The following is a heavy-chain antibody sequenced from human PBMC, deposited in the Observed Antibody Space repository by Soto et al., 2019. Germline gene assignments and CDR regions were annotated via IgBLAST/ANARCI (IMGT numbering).Heavy chain of an antibody. Sequence: SVKVSCKASGGTFSSHAISWVRQAPGQGLEWMGGIIPFFKAANYAQKFQGRVTITADDSTSTAYMDLYSLRSEDTAVYYCARDVPLNYYDGTFSYYAMDVWGQGTTVTVYS. D-gene: IGHD3-16*01. CDR1: GGTFSSHA. CDR3: ARDVPLNYYDGTFSYYAMDV. CDR2: IIPFFKAA. V-gene: IGHV1-69*13. J-gene: IGHJ6*02.